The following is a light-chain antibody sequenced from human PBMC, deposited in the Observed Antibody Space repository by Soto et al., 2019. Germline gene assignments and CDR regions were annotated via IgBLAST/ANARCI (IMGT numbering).Light chain of an antibody. Sequence: EIVLTQSPGTLSLSPGERATLSCRASQSVNGRFLAWYQQKRGQAPTLLFYAASSRATGIPDRFSASGSGADFTLTISSLEPEDFAVYYCQQYGTSPQTFGQGTKLEIK. CDR2: AAS. V-gene: IGKV3-20*01. CDR3: QQYGTSPQT. CDR1: QSVNGRF. J-gene: IGKJ1*01.